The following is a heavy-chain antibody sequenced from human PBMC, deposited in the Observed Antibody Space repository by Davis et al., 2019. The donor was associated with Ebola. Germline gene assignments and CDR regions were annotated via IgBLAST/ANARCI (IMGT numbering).Heavy chain of an antibody. CDR2: INPNSGGT. D-gene: IGHD1-26*01. CDR1: GYTFPAYY. Sequence: ASVKVSCKASGYTFPAYYIHWVRQPPGQGLEWPARINPNSGGTNYAQKFQGRVTMTRDTSISTAYMELSRLRSDDTAVYYCARETFFSGSYHFDYWGQGTLVTVAS. CDR3: ARETFFSGSYHFDY. V-gene: IGHV1-2*06. J-gene: IGHJ4*02.